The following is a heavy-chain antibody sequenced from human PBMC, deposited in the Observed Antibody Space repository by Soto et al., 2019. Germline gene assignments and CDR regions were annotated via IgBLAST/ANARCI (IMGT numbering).Heavy chain of an antibody. D-gene: IGHD3-22*01. CDR3: ARGSGGYYYVFDY. CDR2: IWYDGSNK. Sequence: QVQLVESGVGVVHPGRSLRLSCAVSGFTFSSYGMHRVRQAPGKGLEWVAVIWYDGSNKYYADSVKGRFTISRDNSKNTLYLQMNSLRAEDTAVYYCARGSGGYYYVFDYWGQGTLVTVSS. CDR1: GFTFSSYG. V-gene: IGHV3-33*01. J-gene: IGHJ4*02.